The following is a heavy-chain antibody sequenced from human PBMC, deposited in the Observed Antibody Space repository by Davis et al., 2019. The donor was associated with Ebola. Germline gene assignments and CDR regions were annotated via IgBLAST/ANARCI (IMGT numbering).Heavy chain of an antibody. CDR1: GFTFSNYA. V-gene: IGHV3-21*01. J-gene: IGHJ4*02. Sequence: PGGSLRLSCIASGFTFSNYAMSWVRQAPGPGLALVSSIGSRSDYIHHADSLKGRFTISSDDAKNSLYLQMDSLRADDTAVYFCARDRGDGYRSGLDYWGQGALVTVSS. CDR2: IGSRSDYI. CDR3: ARDRGDGYRSGLDY. D-gene: IGHD5-24*01.